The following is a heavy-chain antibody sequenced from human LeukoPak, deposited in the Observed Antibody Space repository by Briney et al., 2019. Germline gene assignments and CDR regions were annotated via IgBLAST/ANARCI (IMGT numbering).Heavy chain of an antibody. V-gene: IGHV3-66*01. CDR3: VRDDDFGFDH. J-gene: IGHJ4*02. CDR2: IYSGGST. Sequence: GGALRLSCATSGFTDRSNYMNWVRQTPGKGLQWVSIIYSGGSTYYADSVRGRFIISRDDSKDTMYLQMNNLRAEDTALYYCVRDDDFGFDHWGQGTLVTVSS. D-gene: IGHD3-3*01. CDR1: GFTDRSNY.